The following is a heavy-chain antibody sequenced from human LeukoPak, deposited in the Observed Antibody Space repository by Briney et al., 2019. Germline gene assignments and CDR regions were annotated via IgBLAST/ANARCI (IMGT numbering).Heavy chain of an antibody. CDR1: GFTFSNAW. V-gene: IGHV3-15*07. D-gene: IGHD3-16*01. J-gene: IGHJ6*02. Sequence: GGSLRLSCAASGFTFSNAWMNWVRQAPGKGLEWVGRIKSKTDGGTTDYAAPMKGRFTISRDDSKNTLYLQMNSLKTEDTAVYYCTTETLRMGYYYGMDVWGQGTTVTVSS. CDR2: IKSKTDGGTT. CDR3: TTETLRMGYYYGMDV.